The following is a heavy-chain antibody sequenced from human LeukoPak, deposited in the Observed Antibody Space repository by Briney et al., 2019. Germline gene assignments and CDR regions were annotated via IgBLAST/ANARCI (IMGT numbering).Heavy chain of an antibody. J-gene: IGHJ4*02. CDR1: GYSFTNYW. D-gene: IGHD3-16*01. CDR2: IYPGNSVT. Sequence: GESLKISCKGSGYSFTNYWVGWVRQMPGKGLEWMGVIYPGNSVTRYSPSFQGQVTISADKSITTVYLQWSSLRASDTAMYYCARLMRSTYYFDYWGQGTLVTVSS. CDR3: ARLMRSTYYFDY. V-gene: IGHV5-51*01.